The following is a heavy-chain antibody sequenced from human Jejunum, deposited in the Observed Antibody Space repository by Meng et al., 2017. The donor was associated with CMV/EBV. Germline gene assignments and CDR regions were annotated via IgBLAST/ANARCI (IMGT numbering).Heavy chain of an antibody. J-gene: IGHJ3*02. CDR3: AREGTGYCSSSSCPEGLGVFDI. CDR2: IPFDGNNE. V-gene: IGHV3-30*14. Sequence: MPWVRQAPGKGLEWVAVIPFDGNNEHYADSVKGRFTISRDNSKNTLYLQMNSLRAEDTAVYYCAREGTGYCSSSSCPEGLGVFDIWGQGTMVTVSS. D-gene: IGHD2-15*01.